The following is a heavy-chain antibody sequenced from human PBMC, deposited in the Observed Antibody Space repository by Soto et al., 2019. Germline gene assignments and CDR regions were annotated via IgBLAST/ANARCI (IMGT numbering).Heavy chain of an antibody. J-gene: IGHJ4*02. Sequence: SETLSLTCTVSGGSISSCGYYWSWIRQHPGKGLEWIGYIYYSGSTDYNPSLKSRVTISVDASKNQFSLKLSSVTAADTAVYYCARAWGRVFDYWGQGTLVTVSS. CDR1: GGSISSCGYY. CDR3: ARAWGRVFDY. D-gene: IGHD3-16*01. CDR2: IYYSGST. V-gene: IGHV4-31*03.